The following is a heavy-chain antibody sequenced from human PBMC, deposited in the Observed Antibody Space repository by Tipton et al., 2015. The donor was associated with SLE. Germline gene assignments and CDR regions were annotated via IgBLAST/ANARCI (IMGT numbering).Heavy chain of an antibody. CDR1: GFTFSSYE. J-gene: IGHJ2*01. D-gene: IGHD6-19*01. CDR2: ISYDGSNK. CDR3: ARDGGAVAGSYWYFDL. V-gene: IGHV3-30-3*01. Sequence: SLRLSCVASGFTFSSYEMNWVRQAPGKGLEWVAVISYDGSNKYYADSVKGRFTISRDNSKNTLYLQMNSLRAEDTAVYYCARDGGAVAGSYWYFDLWGRGTLVTVSS.